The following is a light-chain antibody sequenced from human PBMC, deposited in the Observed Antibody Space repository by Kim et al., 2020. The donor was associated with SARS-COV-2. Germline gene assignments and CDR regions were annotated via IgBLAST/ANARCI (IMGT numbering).Light chain of an antibody. J-gene: IGLJ2*01. CDR2: GDT. V-gene: IGLV3-19*01. Sequence: LGQTVTITRQGDSLRGSYASWYQQKPGQAPLLVIYGDTNRPSGIPDRFSGSSSGDTTSLTITGVQAEDEADYYCNSRDTSDDHVIFGGGTQLTVL. CDR3: NSRDTSDDHVI. CDR1: SLRGSY.